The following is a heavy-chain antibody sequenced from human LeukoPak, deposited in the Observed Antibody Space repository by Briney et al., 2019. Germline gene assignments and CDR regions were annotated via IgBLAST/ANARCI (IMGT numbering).Heavy chain of an antibody. V-gene: IGHV5-51*01. Sequence: GESLKISCKGSGYSLTSYWIGWVRQMPGKGLEWMGIIYPGDSDTRYSPSFQGQVTISADKSISTAYLQWSSLKASDTAMYYCARRGVYCRSTSCHYFDYWGQGTLVTVSS. D-gene: IGHD2-2*01. CDR2: IYPGDSDT. CDR1: GYSLTSYW. J-gene: IGHJ4*02. CDR3: ARRGVYCRSTSCHYFDY.